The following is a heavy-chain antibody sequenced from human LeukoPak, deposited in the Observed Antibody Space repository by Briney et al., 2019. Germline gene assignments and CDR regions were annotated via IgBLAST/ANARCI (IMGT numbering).Heavy chain of an antibody. J-gene: IGHJ6*03. Sequence: SETLSLTCAVYGGSFSGYYWSWIRQPPGKGLEWIGEINHSGSTNYNPSLKSRVTISVDTSKNQFSLKLSSVTAADTAVYYCARGSRHSGSYFYYYYHMDVWGKGTTVTVSS. CDR1: GGSFSGYY. D-gene: IGHD1-26*01. V-gene: IGHV4-34*01. CDR2: INHSGST. CDR3: ARGSRHSGSYFYYYYHMDV.